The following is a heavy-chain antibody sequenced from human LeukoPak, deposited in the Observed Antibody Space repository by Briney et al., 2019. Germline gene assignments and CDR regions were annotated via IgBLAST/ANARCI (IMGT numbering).Heavy chain of an antibody. CDR3: ARSPRSGWYRWFDP. J-gene: IGHJ5*02. V-gene: IGHV4-4*07. CDR2: IYTSGST. Sequence: SETLSLTCTVSGGSISSYYWSWIRQPAGKGLEWIGRIYTSGSTNYNPSPKSRVTMSVDTSKNQFSLKLSSVTAADTAVYYCARSPRSGWYRWFDPWGQGTLVTVSS. D-gene: IGHD6-19*01. CDR1: GGSISSYY.